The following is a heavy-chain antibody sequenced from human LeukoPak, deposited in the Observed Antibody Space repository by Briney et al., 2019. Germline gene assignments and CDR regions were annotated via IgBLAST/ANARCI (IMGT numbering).Heavy chain of an antibody. D-gene: IGHD5-12*01. CDR2: ISGSGGST. CDR1: GFTFSNYA. Sequence: PGGSLRLSCAASGFTFSNYAMNWVRQAPGKGLEWVSAISGSGGSTYYTDSVRGRFTISRDSPKNSIYLQMNSLRAEDTAVYYCARDRQYSGHDPWSGFDSWGQGTLVAVSS. V-gene: IGHV3-23*01. CDR3: ARDRQYSGHDPWSGFDS. J-gene: IGHJ4*02.